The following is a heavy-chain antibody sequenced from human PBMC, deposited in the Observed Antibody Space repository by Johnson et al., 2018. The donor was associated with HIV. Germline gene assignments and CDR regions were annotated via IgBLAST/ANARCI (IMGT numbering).Heavy chain of an antibody. Sequence: VQLVESGGGLVQPGRSLRLSCAASGFTFDDYAMHWVRQAPGKGLEWVSGISWNSGSIGYADSVKGRFTISRDNAKNSLYLQMNSLRAEDTALYYCAIDCGGVCYSGSGAFDIWGQGTMVTVSS. D-gene: IGHD2-21*01. J-gene: IGHJ3*02. CDR1: GFTFDDYA. V-gene: IGHV3-9*01. CDR2: ISWNSGSI. CDR3: AIDCGGVCYSGSGAFDI.